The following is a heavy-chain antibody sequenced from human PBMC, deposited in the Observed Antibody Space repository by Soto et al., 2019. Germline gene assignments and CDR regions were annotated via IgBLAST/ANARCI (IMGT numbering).Heavy chain of an antibody. J-gene: IGHJ1*01. D-gene: IGHD6-13*01. CDR3: ARASAAAAGKAEYFQH. CDR2: ISAYNGNT. CDR1: GYTFTSYG. Sequence: ASVKVSCKASGYTFTSYGISWVRQAPGQGLEWMGWISAYNGNTNYAQKLQGRVTMTTDTSTSTAYMELRSLRSDDTAVNDCARASAAAAGKAEYFQHWGQGTLVTVSS. V-gene: IGHV1-18*01.